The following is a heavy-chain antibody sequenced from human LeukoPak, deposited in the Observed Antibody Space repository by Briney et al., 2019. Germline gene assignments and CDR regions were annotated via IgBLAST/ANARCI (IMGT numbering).Heavy chain of an antibody. CDR1: GGSISSYY. CDR3: ARLATTYYGYYYMDV. J-gene: IGHJ6*03. V-gene: IGHV4-59*01. D-gene: IGHD3-16*01. Sequence: SETLSLTCTVSGGSISSYYWSWIRQPPGKGLEWIGYIYYSGSTNYNPSLKSRVTISVDTSKNQFSLKLSSVTAADTAVYYCARLATTYYGYYYMDVWGKGTTVTISS. CDR2: IYYSGST.